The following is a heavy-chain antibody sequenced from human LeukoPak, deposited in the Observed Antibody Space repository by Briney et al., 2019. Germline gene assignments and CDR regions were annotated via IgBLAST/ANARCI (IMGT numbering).Heavy chain of an antibody. CDR3: ARIKNYDVLTGYTNLDAFDV. CDR2: MYGSGST. V-gene: IGHV4-61*02. D-gene: IGHD3-9*01. J-gene: IGHJ3*01. Sequence: SETLSLTCNVSGGSISSGNYYWSWIRQPAGKGLELIGRMYGSGSTVYNPSLKGRVTISADTSKSQFSLKLSSVTAADTAVYFCARIKNYDVLTGYTNLDAFDVWGQGTKVTVSS. CDR1: GGSISSGNYY.